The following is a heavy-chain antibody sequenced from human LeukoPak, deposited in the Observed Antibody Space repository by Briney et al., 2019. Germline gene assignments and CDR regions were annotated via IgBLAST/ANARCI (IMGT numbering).Heavy chain of an antibody. D-gene: IGHD2-2*01. J-gene: IGHJ4*02. CDR1: GAPISDTHW. CDR2: IYKSGRP. V-gene: IGHV4-4*02. Sequence: SGTLSLTCAVSGAPISDTHWWSCVRQPPGKGLEWIGEIYKSGRPNYNPSLRSRVAISEDKFKNQFLLKLTSVTAADTAVYYCARDPHTSNQPDYWGQGTLVTVSS. CDR3: ARDPHTSNQPDY.